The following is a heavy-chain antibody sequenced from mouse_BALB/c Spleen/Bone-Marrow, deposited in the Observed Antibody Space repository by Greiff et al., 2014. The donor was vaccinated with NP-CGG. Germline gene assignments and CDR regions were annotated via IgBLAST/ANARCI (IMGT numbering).Heavy chain of an antibody. CDR1: GYTFTSYY. D-gene: IGHD2-12*01. V-gene: IGHV1S81*02. CDR3: TRSRRAMDY. Sequence: QVQLQQSGAELVKPGASVKLSCKAPGYTFTSYYIYWVKQRPGQGLEWIGEINPSNGGTNFNEKFKSKATLTVDKSSSTAYMQLSSLTSEDSAVYYCTRSRRAMDYWGQGTSVTVSS. J-gene: IGHJ4*01. CDR2: INPSNGGT.